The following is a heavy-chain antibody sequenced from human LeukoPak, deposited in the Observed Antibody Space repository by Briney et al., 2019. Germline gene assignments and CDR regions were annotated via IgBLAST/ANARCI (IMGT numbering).Heavy chain of an antibody. V-gene: IGHV4-34*01. Sequence: SETLSLTCAVYGGSFSGYYWSWIRQPPGKGLEWIGEINHSGSTNYNPSLKSRVTISVDTSKNQFSLKLSSVTAADTAVYYCARHLSYGSELQPYNWFDPWGQGTLVTVSS. CDR3: ARHLSYGSELQPYNWFDP. J-gene: IGHJ5*02. CDR1: GGSFSGYY. CDR2: INHSGST. D-gene: IGHD3-10*01.